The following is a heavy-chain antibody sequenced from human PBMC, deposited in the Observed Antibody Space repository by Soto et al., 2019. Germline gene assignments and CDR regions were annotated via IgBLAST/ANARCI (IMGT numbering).Heavy chain of an antibody. CDR2: INSDGSST. CDR3: ARDSGITIFGVVTDQNWFDL. D-gene: IGHD3-3*01. J-gene: IGHJ5*02. Sequence: GGSLRLSCAASGFTFSSYWMHWVRQAPGKWLVWVSRINSDGSSTSYADSVKGRFTISRDNAKNTLYLQMNSLRAEDTAVYYCARDSGITIFGVVTDQNWFDLWGQGTLVTVSS. CDR1: GFTFSSYW. V-gene: IGHV3-74*01.